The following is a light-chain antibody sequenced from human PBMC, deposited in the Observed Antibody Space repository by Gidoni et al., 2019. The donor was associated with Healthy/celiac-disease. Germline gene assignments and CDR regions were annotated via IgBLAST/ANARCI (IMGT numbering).Light chain of an antibody. CDR1: NLGDKY. CDR3: QAWDSSTAV. J-gene: IGLJ2*01. CDR2: QDS. Sequence: SYVLTQPPSVSVSPGQTASITCSGDNLGDKYACWYQQKPGQSPVLVIYQDSKRPSGIPERFSGSNSGNTATLTISGTQAMDEADYYCQAWDSSTAVFGGGTKLTVL. V-gene: IGLV3-1*01.